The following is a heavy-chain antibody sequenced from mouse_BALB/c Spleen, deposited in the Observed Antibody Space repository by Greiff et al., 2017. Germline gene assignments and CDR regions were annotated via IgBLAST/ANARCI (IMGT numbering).Heavy chain of an antibody. V-gene: IGHV3-2*02. J-gene: IGHJ4*01. D-gene: IGHD1-1*01. CDR3: ARWDYGSPMDY. Sequence: EVKLQESGPGLVKPSQSLSLTCTVTGYSITSDYAWNWIRQFPGNRLEWMGYISYSGSTSYNPSLKSRISITRDTSKNQFFLQLNSVTTEDTATYYCARWDYGSPMDYWGQGTSVTVSS. CDR1: GYSITSDYA. CDR2: ISYSGST.